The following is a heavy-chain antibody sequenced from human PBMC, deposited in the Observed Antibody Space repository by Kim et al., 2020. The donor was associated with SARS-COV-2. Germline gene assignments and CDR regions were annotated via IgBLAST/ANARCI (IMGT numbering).Heavy chain of an antibody. CDR3: ARDPPQGAAAGHTPWFDP. CDR2: IKQDGSEK. D-gene: IGHD6-13*01. J-gene: IGHJ5*02. CDR1: GFTFSSYW. V-gene: IGHV3-7*01. Sequence: GGSLRLSCAASGFTFSSYWMSWVRQAPGKGLEWVANIKQDGSEKYYVDSVKGRFTISIDNAKNSLYLQMNSLRAEDTAVYYCARDPPQGAAAGHTPWFDPWGQGTLVTVSS.